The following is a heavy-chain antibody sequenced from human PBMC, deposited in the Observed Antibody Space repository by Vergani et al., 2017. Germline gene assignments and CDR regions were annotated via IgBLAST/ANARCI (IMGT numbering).Heavy chain of an antibody. CDR2: IDPSDSYT. J-gene: IGHJ4*02. CDR1: GYSFTSYG. Sequence: EVQLVQSGAEVKKPGESLRISCKGSGYSFTSYGISWVRQMPGKGLEWMGRIDPSDSYTNYSQYFQGHVTISADKSISTAYLQLSSLNAAATAVYYCARTPPIHCSGGSCYSGWGQGTLVTVSS. V-gene: IGHV5-10-1*03. D-gene: IGHD2-15*01. CDR3: ARTPPIHCSGGSCYSG.